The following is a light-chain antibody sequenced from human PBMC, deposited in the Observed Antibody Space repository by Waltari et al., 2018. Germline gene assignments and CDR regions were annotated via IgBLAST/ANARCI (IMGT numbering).Light chain of an antibody. Sequence: QSVLTQPPSASGTPGHRVTISCSGGTSNIGGHPVKCYRHLPGKAPEPVIYTNKHRPSGVPDRFSGFKSVTSASLAISGLQSEDEADYYCATWDDSLKAVVFGGGTKLAVL. V-gene: IGLV1-44*01. J-gene: IGLJ2*01. CDR2: TNK. CDR3: ATWDDSLKAVV. CDR1: TSNIGGHP.